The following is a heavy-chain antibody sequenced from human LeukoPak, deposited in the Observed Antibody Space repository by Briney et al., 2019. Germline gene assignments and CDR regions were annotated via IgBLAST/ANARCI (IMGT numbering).Heavy chain of an antibody. CDR1: GFTFSSDG. V-gene: IGHV3-30*02. D-gene: IGHD3-10*01. CDR3: AKASPYGSGSYYGMDV. Sequence: WGSLRLSCAASGFTFSSDGMHWVRQAPGKGLEWVAFIRYDGSNKYYADSVKGRFTISRDNSKNTLYLQMNSLRAEDTAVYYCAKASPYGSGSYYGMDVWGQGTTVTVSS. CDR2: IRYDGSNK. J-gene: IGHJ6*02.